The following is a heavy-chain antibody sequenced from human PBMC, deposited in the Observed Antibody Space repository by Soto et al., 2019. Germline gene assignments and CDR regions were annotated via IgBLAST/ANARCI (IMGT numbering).Heavy chain of an antibody. V-gene: IGHV1-3*01. D-gene: IGHD6-13*01. CDR1: GYTFTSYA. CDR2: INAGNGNT. Sequence: QVQLVQSGAEVKKPGASVKVSRKASGYTFTSYAMHWVRQAPGQRLEWMGWINAGNGNTKYSQKFQGRVTITRDTSARTAYMDLSSLRSEDTAVYYCARAGVEAAGSYYYFYYYMDVWGKGTTVTVSS. CDR3: ARAGVEAAGSYYYFYYYMDV. J-gene: IGHJ6*03.